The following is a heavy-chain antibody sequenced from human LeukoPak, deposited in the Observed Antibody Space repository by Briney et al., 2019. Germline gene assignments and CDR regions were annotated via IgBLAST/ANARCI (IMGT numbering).Heavy chain of an antibody. CDR1: GGSISSGGYS. Sequence: SQTLFLTCAVSGGSISSGGYSWSWIRQPPGKGLEWIGYIYHSGSTYYNPSLKSRVTISVDRSKNQFSLRLSSVTAADTAVYYCAMRGGYDRLDYWGQGTLVTVSS. CDR3: AMRGGYDRLDY. D-gene: IGHD5-12*01. CDR2: IYHSGST. J-gene: IGHJ4*02. V-gene: IGHV4-30-2*01.